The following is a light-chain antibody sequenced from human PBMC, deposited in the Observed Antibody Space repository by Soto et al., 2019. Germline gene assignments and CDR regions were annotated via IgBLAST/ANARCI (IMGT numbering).Light chain of an antibody. V-gene: IGKV1-5*03. CDR2: KAA. CDR3: QQYATSFFT. Sequence: DIQMTQSPATLSASVGDRVTITCRASENIDSYLAWYQKKPGRAPKPLIYKAASLDSGVPSRFGGSGSGTEFTLTISSLQPDDVATYYCQQYATSFFTFGPGTTVDLK. J-gene: IGKJ3*01. CDR1: ENIDSY.